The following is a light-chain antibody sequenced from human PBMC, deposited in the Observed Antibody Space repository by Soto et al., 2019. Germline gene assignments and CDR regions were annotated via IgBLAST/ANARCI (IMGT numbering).Light chain of an antibody. Sequence: QSALTQPASVSGSPGQSITISCTGTSSDVGGYNYVSWYQQHPGKAPKLMIYEVSNRPSGVSNRFSGSKSGNTASLTISGLQAEDEADYYCSSYTISRIRFGGGTKLTVL. J-gene: IGLJ2*01. CDR1: SSDVGGYNY. V-gene: IGLV2-14*01. CDR2: EVS. CDR3: SSYTISRIR.